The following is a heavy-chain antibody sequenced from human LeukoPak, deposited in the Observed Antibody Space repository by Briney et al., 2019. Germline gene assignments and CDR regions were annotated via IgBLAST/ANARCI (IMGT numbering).Heavy chain of an antibody. Sequence: SETLSLTCTVSGGSISSYYWSWIRQPPGKGLEWIGYIYYSGSTNYNPSLKSRVTISVDTSKNQFSLKLSSVTAADPAVYYCARAGIAALLFDPWGQGTLVTVSS. V-gene: IGHV4-59*01. J-gene: IGHJ5*02. CDR2: IYYSGST. D-gene: IGHD6-13*01. CDR1: GGSISSYY. CDR3: ARAGIAALLFDP.